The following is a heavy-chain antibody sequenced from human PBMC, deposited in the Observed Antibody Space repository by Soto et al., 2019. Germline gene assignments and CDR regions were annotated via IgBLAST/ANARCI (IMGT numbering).Heavy chain of an antibody. J-gene: IGHJ4*01. CDR1: GDSVSTGDYY. D-gene: IGHD1-7*01. V-gene: IGHV4-30-4*08. CDR3: ARGYNWNFGRGGGSLIFDH. CDR2: IYYSGST. Sequence: SETLSLTCTVSGDSVSTGDYYWSLIRQSPGKGLEWIGYIYYSGSTYYNPSLKSRVTISVDTSKNQFSLKLSSVTAADTAVYYCARGYNWNFGRGGGSLIFDHWGHGTLVTVSS.